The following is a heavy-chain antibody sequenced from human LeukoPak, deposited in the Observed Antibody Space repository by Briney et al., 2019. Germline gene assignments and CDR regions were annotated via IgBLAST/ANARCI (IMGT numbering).Heavy chain of an antibody. CDR3: ATSSDWPYYFHY. Sequence: GGSLRLSCAASGFTFSSYAMRWVRQAPGKGLEWVSAISGSGGSTYYADSVKGRFTISRDNSKNTLFLEMNNLRAEDAAVYYCATSSDWPYYFHYWGQGTLVTVSS. V-gene: IGHV3-23*01. D-gene: IGHD2-21*01. CDR1: GFTFSSYA. CDR2: ISGSGGST. J-gene: IGHJ4*02.